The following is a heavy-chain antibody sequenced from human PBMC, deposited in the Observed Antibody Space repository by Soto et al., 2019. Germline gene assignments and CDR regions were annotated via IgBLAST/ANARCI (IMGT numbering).Heavy chain of an antibody. D-gene: IGHD3-10*01. CDR1: GLTFSNYW. V-gene: IGHV3-74*01. Sequence: PGGSLRLSCAASGLTFSNYWMHWVRQAPGKGLVWVSRIHNDGSSTTYADSVKGRFTVSRDNAKNTLSLQMNSLRAEDTAVYYCARQYNYGLDYWGQGTLVIVSS. J-gene: IGHJ4*02. CDR2: IHNDGSST. CDR3: ARQYNYGLDY.